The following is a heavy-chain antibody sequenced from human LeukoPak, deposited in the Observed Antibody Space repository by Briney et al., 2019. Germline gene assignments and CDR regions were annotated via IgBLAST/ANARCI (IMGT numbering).Heavy chain of an antibody. J-gene: IGHJ4*02. V-gene: IGHV3-11*01. D-gene: IGHD3-10*01. CDR3: ARDAVTMVRGVNY. Sequence: GGSLRLSCAASGFTVSSNYMSWVRQAPGKGLEWVSYISSSGSTIYYADSVKGRFTISRDNAKNSLYLQMNSLRAEDTAVYYCARDAVTMVRGVNYWGQGTLVTVSS. CDR1: GFTVSSNY. CDR2: ISSSGSTI.